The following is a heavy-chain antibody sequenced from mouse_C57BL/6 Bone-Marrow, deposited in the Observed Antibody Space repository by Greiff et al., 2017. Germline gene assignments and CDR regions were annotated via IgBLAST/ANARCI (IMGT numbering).Heavy chain of an antibody. V-gene: IGHV5-16*01. D-gene: IGHD2-4*01. CDR2: INYDGSST. J-gene: IGHJ2*01. CDR1: GFTFSDYY. CDR3: AREGIYYDYGANYFDY. Sequence: DVKLVESEGGLVQPGSSMKLSCTASGFTFSDYYMAWVRQVPEKGLEWVANINYDGSSTYYLDSLKSRFIISRDNAKNILYLQMSSLKSEDTATYYCAREGIYYDYGANYFDYWGQGTTLTVSS.